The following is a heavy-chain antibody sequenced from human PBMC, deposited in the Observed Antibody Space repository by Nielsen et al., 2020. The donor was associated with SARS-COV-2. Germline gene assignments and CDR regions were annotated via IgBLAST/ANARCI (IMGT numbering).Heavy chain of an antibody. CDR2: ISGSGGRT. Sequence: GESLKISCAASGFSFNSYAMSWVRQAPGKGLEWVSFISGSGGRTFYADSVKGRFTISRDNSKTTVYLQMNRLRAEDTAVYYCAKARTLGSYFDYWGQGTLVTVSS. V-gene: IGHV3-23*01. D-gene: IGHD1-26*01. CDR3: AKARTLGSYFDY. J-gene: IGHJ4*02. CDR1: GFSFNSYA.